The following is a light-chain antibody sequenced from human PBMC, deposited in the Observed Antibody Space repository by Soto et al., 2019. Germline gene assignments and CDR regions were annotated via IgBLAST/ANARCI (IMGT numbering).Light chain of an antibody. V-gene: IGKV3-20*01. CDR3: QQFDDSVT. J-gene: IGKJ5*01. CDR1: HSVSRTY. Sequence: IVLTQSPGTLSLSPWERATLSCRASHSVSRTYLAWYQQKPGQAPRLLIYGTSDRATGTPDRFSGSGSGTDFTLTISRLEPEDSAVYYCQQFDDSVTFGQGTRLEIK. CDR2: GTS.